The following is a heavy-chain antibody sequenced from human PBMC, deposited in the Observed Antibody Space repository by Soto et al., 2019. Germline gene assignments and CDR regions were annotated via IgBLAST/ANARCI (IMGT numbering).Heavy chain of an antibody. CDR1: GFTFSSYA. J-gene: IGHJ4*02. CDR2: ISGSGGST. D-gene: IGHD2-15*01. CDR3: ATLVVVAAQNPLADY. V-gene: IGHV3-23*01. Sequence: PGGSLRLSCAASGFTFSSYAMSWVRQAPGKGLEWVSAISGSGGSTYYADSVKGRFTISRDNSKNTLYLQMNSLRAEDTAVYYCATLVVVAAQNPLADYWGQGTLVTVSS.